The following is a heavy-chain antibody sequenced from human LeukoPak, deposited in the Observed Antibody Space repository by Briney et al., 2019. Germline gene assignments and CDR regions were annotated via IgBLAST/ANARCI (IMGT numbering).Heavy chain of an antibody. D-gene: IGHD3-10*01. J-gene: IGHJ5*02. CDR3: ARGLATGCDWFDP. CDR1: GFTSSSCW. CDR2: IKQDGSEK. Sequence: GGSLRLSCAASGFTSSSCWMSWVRQAPGKGLEWVANIKQDGSEKYYVDSVKGRFTISRDNAKNSLYLQMNNLRAEDTAVYYCARGLATGCDWFDPWGQGTLVTVSS. V-gene: IGHV3-7*01.